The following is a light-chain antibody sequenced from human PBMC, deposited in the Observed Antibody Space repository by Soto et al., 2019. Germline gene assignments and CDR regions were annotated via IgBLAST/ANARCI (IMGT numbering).Light chain of an antibody. Sequence: DIQMTQSPSTLSASVGDRITITCLASQSVSRRLAWYQQKPGKAPKLLIYDASSLDSGVPSRFSGRGSGTEFTLTISSLQPDDCATYYCHTYNTYSLHTFGQGTKVDIK. CDR1: QSVSRR. CDR3: HTYNTYSLHT. J-gene: IGKJ2*01. V-gene: IGKV1-5*01. CDR2: DAS.